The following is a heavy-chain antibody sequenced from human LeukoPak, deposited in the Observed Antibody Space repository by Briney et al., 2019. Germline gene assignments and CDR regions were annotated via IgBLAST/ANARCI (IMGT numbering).Heavy chain of an antibody. CDR3: ARDRSQLSYMDV. D-gene: IGHD2-2*01. Sequence: GGSLRLSCAASGFTFSSYAMHWVRQAPGKGLEWVAVISYDGSNKYYADSVKGRFTISRDNSKNTLYLQMHSLRAEDTAVYCCARDRSQLSYMDVWGEGTTVTVSS. CDR2: ISYDGSNK. CDR1: GFTFSSYA. J-gene: IGHJ6*03. V-gene: IGHV3-30*04.